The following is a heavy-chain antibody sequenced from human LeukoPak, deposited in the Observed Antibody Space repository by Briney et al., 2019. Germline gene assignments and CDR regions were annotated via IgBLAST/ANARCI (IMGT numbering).Heavy chain of an antibody. D-gene: IGHD2-15*01. V-gene: IGHV4-39*07. CDR2: IYYSGGT. J-gene: IGHJ4*02. CDR3: ARDFTRATGYFDY. Sequence: PSETLSLTCTVSGGSISSSSYYWGWIRQSPGKGLEWIGSIYYSGGTYYNPSLKSRVTISVDTSKKQFSLKLSSVTAADTAVYYCARDFTRATGYFDYWGQGTLVTVSS. CDR1: GGSISSSSYY.